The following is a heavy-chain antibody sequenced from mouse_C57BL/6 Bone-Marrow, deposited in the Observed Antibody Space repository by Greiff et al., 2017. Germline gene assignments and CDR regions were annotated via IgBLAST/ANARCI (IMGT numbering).Heavy chain of an antibody. CDR1: GYSITSGYY. Sequence: EVQLLESGPGLVKPSQSLSLTCSVTGYSITSGYYWNWIRQFPGNKLEWMGYISYDGSNNYNPSLKNRISITRDTSKNQFFLKLNSVTTEDTATYYCARTYYYGSSYWYFDVWGTGTTVTVSS. D-gene: IGHD1-1*01. CDR2: ISYDGSN. CDR3: ARTYYYGSSYWYFDV. J-gene: IGHJ1*03. V-gene: IGHV3-6*01.